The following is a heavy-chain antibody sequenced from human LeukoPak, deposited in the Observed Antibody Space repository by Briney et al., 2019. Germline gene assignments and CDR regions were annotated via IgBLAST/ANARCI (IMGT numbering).Heavy chain of an antibody. CDR1: GGSISSSNW. CDR3: ARGIYDTSGYYYLPFDD. Sequence: PSETLSLTCAVSGGSISSSNWWSWVRQPPGKGLEWIGQIYHSGSTNYNPSLKSRVTISVDKSKNQFSLKLNSVTAADTAVYYCARGIYDTSGYYYLPFDDWGQGTLVTVSS. D-gene: IGHD3-22*01. J-gene: IGHJ4*02. CDR2: IYHSGST. V-gene: IGHV4-4*02.